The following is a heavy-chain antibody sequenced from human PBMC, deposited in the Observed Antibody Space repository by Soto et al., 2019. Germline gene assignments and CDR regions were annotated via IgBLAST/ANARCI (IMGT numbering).Heavy chain of an antibody. V-gene: IGHV3-23*01. CDR2: ISRSGDNT. CDR3: AKLSARDYGAQIDW. J-gene: IGHJ4*02. D-gene: IGHD4-17*01. Sequence: EVQLLESGGDLVQPGGSLRLSCAASGFTFSSYAMTWVRQAPGQGLEWVSSISRSGDNTHYADSVKGRFTISRDNSKNTLFPQMNSLSVEDTAVYYCAKLSARDYGAQIDWWGQGTLVTVSS. CDR1: GFTFSSYA.